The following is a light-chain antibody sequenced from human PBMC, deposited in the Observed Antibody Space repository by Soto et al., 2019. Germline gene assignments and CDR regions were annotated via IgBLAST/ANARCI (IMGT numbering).Light chain of an antibody. CDR1: SSDVGGYSH. V-gene: IGLV2-14*01. CDR3: SSYTINSISV. Sequence: QSALTQPASVSGSPGQSITISCTGTSSDVGGYSHVSWYQHHPGKAPKLMIYEINNRPSGVSNRFSGSKSGTTASLTIAGLQAEDEADYYCSSYTINSISVFGGGTKLTVL. CDR2: EIN. J-gene: IGLJ3*02.